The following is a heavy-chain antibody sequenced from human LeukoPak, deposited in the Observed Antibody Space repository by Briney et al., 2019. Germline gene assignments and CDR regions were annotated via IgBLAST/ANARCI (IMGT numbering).Heavy chain of an antibody. CDR2: IQNTGGT. J-gene: IGHJ4*02. CDR1: SASISSYY. D-gene: IGHD6-19*01. Sequence: SETQSLTCTVSSASISSYYWGWIRQSPGKGLEWIGYIQNTGGTNYNPSLKSRVSVSKDTSKNQFSLQVSSVTAADTAVYYCAKHGSGWSFDYWGQGTLVTVSS. V-gene: IGHV4-59*01. CDR3: AKHGSGWSFDY.